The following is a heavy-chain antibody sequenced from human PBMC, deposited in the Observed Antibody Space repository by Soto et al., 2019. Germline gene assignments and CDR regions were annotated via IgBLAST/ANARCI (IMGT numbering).Heavy chain of an antibody. CDR1: GDSVSIGDYD. CDR3: ARIPVDTYMIYWSDP. Sequence: PSETLSLTCSFSGDSVSIGDYDWSWIRQPPGKGLEWIGHVYFSGSTNYIPSLKSRLTMSVDTAKNQFSLKLNSVTAADTAVYYCARIPVDTYMIYWSDPWGQGTKVTVSS. D-gene: IGHD3-16*01. V-gene: IGHV4-61*08. CDR2: VYFSGST. J-gene: IGHJ5*02.